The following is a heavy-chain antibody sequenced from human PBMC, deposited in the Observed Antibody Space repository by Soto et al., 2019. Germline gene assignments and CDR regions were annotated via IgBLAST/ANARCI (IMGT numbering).Heavy chain of an antibody. Sequence: QVQLVESGGGLVKPGGSLRLSCAASGFTFSDYYMSWIRQAPGKGLEWVSYISSSGSTIYYADSVKGRFTISRDNAKNSLYRQMNGLRAEDTAVYYCARYIVVVVAATGDAFDIWGHGTMVTVSS. J-gene: IGHJ3*02. CDR3: ARYIVVVVAATGDAFDI. CDR2: ISSSGSTI. V-gene: IGHV3-11*01. D-gene: IGHD2-15*01. CDR1: GFTFSDYY.